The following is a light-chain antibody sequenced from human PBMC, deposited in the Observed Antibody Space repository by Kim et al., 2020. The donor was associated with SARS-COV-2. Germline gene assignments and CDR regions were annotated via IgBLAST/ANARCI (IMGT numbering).Light chain of an antibody. CDR2: TAS. V-gene: IGKV3-20*01. CDR1: HSVSRGY. Sequence: SPGERATLSCRASHSVSRGYLAWYQQKPGQGPRLLIFTASRRATGIPDRFSGSGSGTDFTLTISRLEPEDFAVYYCQQYGTAPRTFGQGTKVDIK. J-gene: IGKJ1*01. CDR3: QQYGTAPRT.